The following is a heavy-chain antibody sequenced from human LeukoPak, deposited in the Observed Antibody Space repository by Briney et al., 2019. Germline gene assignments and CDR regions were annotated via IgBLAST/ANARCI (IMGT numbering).Heavy chain of an antibody. D-gene: IGHD2-15*01. V-gene: IGHV4-39*01. CDR3: ARLVEVGVWFDP. CDR1: GGSISSSSYY. J-gene: IGHJ5*02. CDR2: IYYSGST. Sequence: SETLSLTCTVSGGSISSSSYYWGWIPQPPGKGLEWIGSIYYSGSTYYNPSLKSRVTISVDTSKNQFSLKLSSVTAADTAVYYCARLVEVGVWFDPWGQGTLVTVSS.